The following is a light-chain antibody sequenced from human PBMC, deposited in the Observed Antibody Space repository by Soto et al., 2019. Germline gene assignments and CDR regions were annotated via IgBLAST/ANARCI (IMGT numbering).Light chain of an antibody. CDR1: QRISSY. J-gene: IGKJ1*01. CDR2: AAS. Sequence: DIQMTQSPSSLSASVGDRVAITCRASQRISSYLNWYQQKPGKAPKLLIYAASTLQSGVPSRFSGSGSGTEFTLTISSLQPDDFATYYCQQYNSYSTFGQGTKVDIK. V-gene: IGKV1-39*01. CDR3: QQYNSYST.